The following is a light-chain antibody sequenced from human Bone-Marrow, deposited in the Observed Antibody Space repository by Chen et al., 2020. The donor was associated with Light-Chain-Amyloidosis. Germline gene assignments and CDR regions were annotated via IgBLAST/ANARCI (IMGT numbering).Light chain of an antibody. V-gene: IGLV3-25*02. Sequence: SYELTHPPSVSVSPGQTARITCSGDDLPTKYAYWYQQKPGQAPVLVIHRDTERPSGISVRFSGSSSGTTAPLTLRGGQEEEEADYYCQSADSSGIYEVIFGAGTKLTGL. CDR3: QSADSSGIYEVI. CDR2: RDT. CDR1: DLPTKY. J-gene: IGLJ2*01.